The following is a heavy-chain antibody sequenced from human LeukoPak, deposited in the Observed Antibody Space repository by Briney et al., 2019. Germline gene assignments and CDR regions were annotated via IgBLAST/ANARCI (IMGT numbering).Heavy chain of an antibody. J-gene: IGHJ3*02. CDR2: ISYIGST. Sequence: SETLSLTCAVSDDSFSSHYWTWIRQPPGKGLEWIGYISYIGSTNYNPSLKSRVTISIDTSRNQFSLKLSSVTAADTAVYYCARDLVTVTKGFDIWGRGTMVSVSS. V-gene: IGHV4-59*11. D-gene: IGHD4-17*01. CDR3: ARDLVTVTKGFDI. CDR1: DDSFSSHY.